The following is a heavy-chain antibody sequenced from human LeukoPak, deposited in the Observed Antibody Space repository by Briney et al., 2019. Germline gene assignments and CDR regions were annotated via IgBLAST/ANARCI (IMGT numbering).Heavy chain of an antibody. CDR2: INPNGGGT. CDR1: GYTFTGYY. V-gene: IGHV1-2*06. D-gene: IGHD6-13*01. CDR3: ARAYSSSWLPNFDY. Sequence: ASVKVSCKASGYTFTGYYMHWVRQAPGQGLEWMGRINPNGGGTNYAQKFQGRVTMTRDTSISTAYMELSRLRSDDTAVYYCARAYSSSWLPNFDYWGQGTLVTVSS. J-gene: IGHJ4*02.